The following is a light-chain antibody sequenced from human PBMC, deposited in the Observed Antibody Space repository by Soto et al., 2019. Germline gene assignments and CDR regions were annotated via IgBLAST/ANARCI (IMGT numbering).Light chain of an antibody. CDR2: EVS. CDR3: SSYGGNNNLV. CDR1: SSDVGGYNY. V-gene: IGLV2-8*01. Sequence: QSALTQPPSASGSPGQSVTISCTGTSSDVGGYNYVSWYQQHPGKAPKVMIYEVSKRPSGVHDRFSGSKSGNTASLTISGLQAEDEADYYCSSYGGNNNLVFGGGTKLTVL. J-gene: IGLJ2*01.